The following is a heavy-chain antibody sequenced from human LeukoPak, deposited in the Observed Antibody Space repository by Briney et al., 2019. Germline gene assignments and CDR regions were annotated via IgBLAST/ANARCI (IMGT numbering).Heavy chain of an antibody. Sequence: ASVKVSCKASGYTFTSYGISWVRQAPGQGLEWMGWTSAYNGNTNYAQKLQGRVTMTTDTSTSTAYMELRSLRSDDTAVYYCARRAYYDFWSGYSNHYYYYGMDVWGQGTTVTVSS. CDR2: TSAYNGNT. V-gene: IGHV1-18*01. CDR3: ARRAYYDFWSGYSNHYYYYGMDV. D-gene: IGHD3-3*01. J-gene: IGHJ6*02. CDR1: GYTFTSYG.